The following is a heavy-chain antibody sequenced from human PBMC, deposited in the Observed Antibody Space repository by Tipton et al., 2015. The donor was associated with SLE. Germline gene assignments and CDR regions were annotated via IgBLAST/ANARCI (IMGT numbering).Heavy chain of an antibody. CDR2: INHSGST. CDR3: ATDRRIVVVPAAMDYNWFDP. D-gene: IGHD2-2*01. CDR1: GGSFSGYY. Sequence: LRLSCAVYGGSFSGYYWSWIRQPPGKGLEWIGEINHSGSTNYNPSLKSRVTISLDTSKNQFSLQLSSVTAADTAVYYCATDRRIVVVPAAMDYNWFDPWGHGTLVTISS. J-gene: IGHJ5*02. V-gene: IGHV4-34*01.